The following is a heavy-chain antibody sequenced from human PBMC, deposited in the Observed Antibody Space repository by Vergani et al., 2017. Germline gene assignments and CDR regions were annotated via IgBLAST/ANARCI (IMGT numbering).Heavy chain of an antibody. Sequence: EVQLVESGGGLVKPGGSLRLSCAASGFTFSSYSMNWVRQAPGKGLEWVSSISSSSSYIYYADSVKGRFTISRVNAKNSLYRQMNSLRAEDTAVYYCARVVSYYDSSGYGGYYYYYMDVWGKGTTVTVSS. J-gene: IGHJ6*03. CDR3: ARVVSYYDSSGYGGYYYYYMDV. CDR2: ISSSSSYI. D-gene: IGHD3-22*01. V-gene: IGHV3-21*01. CDR1: GFTFSSYS.